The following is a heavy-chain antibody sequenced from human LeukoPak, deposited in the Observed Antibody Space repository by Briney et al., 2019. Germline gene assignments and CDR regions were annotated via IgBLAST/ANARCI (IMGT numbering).Heavy chain of an antibody. V-gene: IGHV4-39*07. D-gene: IGHD6-13*01. J-gene: IGHJ4*02. CDR3: ARGSGLWAAAGYYYFDY. CDR2: IYYSGST. CDR1: VGSISSSSYY. Sequence: PSETLSLTRTVSVGSISSSSYYWGWIRQPPGKGREGIGSIYYSGSTYYNPPLKSRVTISVDTSKNQFSLKLSSVTAADTAVYYCARGSGLWAAAGYYYFDYWGQGTLVTVSS.